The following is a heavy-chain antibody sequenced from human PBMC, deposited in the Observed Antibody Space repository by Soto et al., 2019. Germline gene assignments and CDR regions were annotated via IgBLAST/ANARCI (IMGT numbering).Heavy chain of an antibody. CDR1: GGTFDNFI. V-gene: IGHV1-69*13. CDR3: ARNGTYSSSLSQYSGMDV. D-gene: IGHD1-26*01. Sequence: SVKVSCKASGGTFDNFIMNWVRQTPGRGLEWMGGIVPMLGTPTYAEKFKGRVTISATGSTSTMYMEVTSLRSEDTAIYYCARNGTYSSSLSQYSGMDVWGQGTTVTVS. CDR2: IVPMLGTP. J-gene: IGHJ6*02.